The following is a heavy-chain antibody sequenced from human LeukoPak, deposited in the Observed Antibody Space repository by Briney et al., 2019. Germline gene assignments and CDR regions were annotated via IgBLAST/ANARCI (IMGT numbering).Heavy chain of an antibody. Sequence: PGGSLRLSCAASGFTFSIYGMHWVRQAPGKGLEWVSSISSSSSYIYYADSVKGRFTISRDNAKNSLYLQMNSLRAEDTAVYYCAREGYGSSGWYDYYYYGMDVWGQGTRSPSP. D-gene: IGHD6-19*01. J-gene: IGHJ6*02. CDR1: GFTFSIYG. CDR2: ISSSSSYI. CDR3: AREGYGSSGWYDYYYYGMDV. V-gene: IGHV3-21*01.